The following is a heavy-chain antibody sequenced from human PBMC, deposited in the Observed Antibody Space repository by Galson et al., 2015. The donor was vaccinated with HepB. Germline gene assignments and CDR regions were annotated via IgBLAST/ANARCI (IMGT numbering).Heavy chain of an antibody. CDR1: GFTFSSYG. Sequence: SLRLSCAASGFTFSSYGMHWARQAPGKGLEWVAVISYDGSNKYYADSVKGRFTISRDNSKNTLYLQMNSLRAEDTAVYYCAKVVGGMDVWGQGTTVTVSS. J-gene: IGHJ6*02. CDR3: AKVVGGMDV. D-gene: IGHD1-26*01. CDR2: ISYDGSNK. V-gene: IGHV3-30*18.